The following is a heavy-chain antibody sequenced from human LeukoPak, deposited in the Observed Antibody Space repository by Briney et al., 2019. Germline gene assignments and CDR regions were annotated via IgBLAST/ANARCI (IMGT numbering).Heavy chain of an antibody. Sequence: PGRSLRLSCAASGFTLRSYYMHWVRQAPGKGLEWVAVISYDGSDKYYADSVKGRFTISRDNSKNTLYLQMSSLRAGDTAVYYCARAANYDYWGQGTLVTVSS. CDR3: ARAANYDY. V-gene: IGHV3-30*03. CDR2: ISYDGSDK. J-gene: IGHJ4*02. CDR1: GFTLRSYY.